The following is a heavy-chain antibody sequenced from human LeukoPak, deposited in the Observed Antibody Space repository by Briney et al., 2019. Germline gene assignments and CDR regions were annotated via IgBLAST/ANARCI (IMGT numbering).Heavy chain of an antibody. CDR2: INHSGST. Sequence: PSETLSLTCAVYGGSFSGYYWSWIRQPPGKGLEWIGEINHSGSTNYNPSLKSRVTISVDTPKNQFSLKLSSVTAADTAVYCCARSHHYYGSGSYYNYWGQGTLVTVSS. CDR3: ARSHHYYGSGSYYNY. D-gene: IGHD3-10*01. J-gene: IGHJ4*02. V-gene: IGHV4-34*01. CDR1: GGSFSGYY.